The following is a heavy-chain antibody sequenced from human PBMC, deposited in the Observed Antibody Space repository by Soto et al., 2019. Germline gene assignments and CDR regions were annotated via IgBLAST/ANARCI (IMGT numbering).Heavy chain of an antibody. CDR3: AKDGTNGYNLMY. J-gene: IGHJ4*02. V-gene: IGHV4-4*02. CDR2: GYHTGST. Sequence: QVQLQESGPGLVEPSGTLSLTCSVSGDSISGGGWWSWVRQPPGKGLEWIGEGYHTGSTNYNPSLKSRVTISVDKSKNHFSLSLNSVTAADTAIYFCAKDGTNGYNLMYWGQGTLVTVAS. D-gene: IGHD5-12*01. CDR1: GDSISGGGW.